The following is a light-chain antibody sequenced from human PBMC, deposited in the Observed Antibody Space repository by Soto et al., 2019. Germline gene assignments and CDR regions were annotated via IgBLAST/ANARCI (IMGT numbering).Light chain of an antibody. Sequence: IQMSQSPSTLSASVGDRVTITCRASQSIITSLAWYQQKPGKAPKLLIYKASTLKSGVPSRFSGSGSGTEFTLTISILQPDDFATYYCQQYNSYWTFGQGTKVDIK. CDR3: QQYNSYWT. J-gene: IGKJ1*01. V-gene: IGKV1-5*03. CDR2: KAS. CDR1: QSIITS.